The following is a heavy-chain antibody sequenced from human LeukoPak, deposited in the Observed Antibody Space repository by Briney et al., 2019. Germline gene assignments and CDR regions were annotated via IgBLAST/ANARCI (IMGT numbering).Heavy chain of an antibody. J-gene: IGHJ4*02. D-gene: IGHD3-10*01. V-gene: IGHV1-69*01. CDR1: GGTFSSYA. Sequence: ASVKVSCKASGGTFSSYAISWVRQAPGQGLEWMGGIIPILGTANYAQKFQGRVTITADESTSTAYMELSSLRSEDTAVYYCARDGEGYFDYWGQGTLVTVSS. CDR2: IIPILGTA. CDR3: ARDGEGYFDY.